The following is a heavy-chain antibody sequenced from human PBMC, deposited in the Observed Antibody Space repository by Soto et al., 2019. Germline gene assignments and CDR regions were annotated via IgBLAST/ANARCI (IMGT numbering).Heavy chain of an antibody. V-gene: IGHV4-30-4*01. J-gene: IGHJ4*02. D-gene: IGHD4-17*01. Sequence: PSETLSLTCTVSGGSISSGDYYWNWIRRPPGKGLEWIGYIYYSGITYYNPSLKSRVTISVDTSKNQLSLKLTSMTATDTAVYYCARTKDSGDYVFDYWGQGTLVTAS. CDR2: IYYSGIT. CDR1: GGSISSGDYY. CDR3: ARTKDSGDYVFDY.